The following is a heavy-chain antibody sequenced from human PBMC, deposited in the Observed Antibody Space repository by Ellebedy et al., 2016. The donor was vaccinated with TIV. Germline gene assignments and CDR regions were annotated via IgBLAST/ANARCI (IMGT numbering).Heavy chain of an antibody. Sequence: MPGGSLRLSCTVSGGSISNYYWSWIRRPAGKGLEWIGRIYTSGSTNYNPSLKSRVTMSVDTSKSQFSLKLSSVTAADTAVYYCARLDSNWFDPWGQGTLVTVSS. V-gene: IGHV4-4*07. CDR1: GGSISNYY. CDR2: IYTSGST. J-gene: IGHJ5*02. D-gene: IGHD3/OR15-3a*01. CDR3: ARLDSNWFDP.